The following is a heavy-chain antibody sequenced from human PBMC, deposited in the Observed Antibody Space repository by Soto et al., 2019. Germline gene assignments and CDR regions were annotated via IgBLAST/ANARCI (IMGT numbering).Heavy chain of an antibody. CDR2: ISGSSDTI. CDR1: GFTFSSYA. Sequence: GGSLRLSCAASGFTFSSYAMSWVRQAPGKGLEWVSYISGSSDTIYYADSVKGRFTISRDNAKNSLYLQMDSLRDEDTAVYYCARDHGGSTWFVGIYYYFGVDVWGQGTTVTVSS. D-gene: IGHD6-13*01. CDR3: ARDHGGSTWFVGIYYYFGVDV. J-gene: IGHJ6*02. V-gene: IGHV3-48*02.